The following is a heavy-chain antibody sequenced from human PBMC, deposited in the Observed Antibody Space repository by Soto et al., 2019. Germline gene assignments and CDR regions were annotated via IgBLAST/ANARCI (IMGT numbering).Heavy chain of an antibody. J-gene: IGHJ6*02. CDR2: IYYSGST. CDR3: AREGRGDSSSNPTYYYYYGMDV. Sequence: SETLSLTCTVSGGSISSGGYYWSWIRQHPGKGLEWIGYIYYSGSTYYNPSLKSRVTISVDTSKNQFSLKLSSVTAADTAVYYCAREGRGDSSSNPTYYYYYGMDVWGQGTTVTVS. V-gene: IGHV4-31*03. CDR1: GGSISSGGYY. D-gene: IGHD6-6*01.